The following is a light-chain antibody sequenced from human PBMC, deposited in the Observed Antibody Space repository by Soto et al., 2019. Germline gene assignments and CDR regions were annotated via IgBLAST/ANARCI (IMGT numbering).Light chain of an antibody. Sequence: EIVLTQSPATLSLSPGEGATLSCRASQTIHNYLAWYQQKPGRPPSLLIYDASNRAAGIPAKFSGSGSGTDFTLPISSLEPEDSAVYYCQQRSAWPPTFGRGTKVE. V-gene: IGKV3-11*01. CDR2: DAS. CDR3: QQRSAWPPT. CDR1: QTIHNY. J-gene: IGKJ1*01.